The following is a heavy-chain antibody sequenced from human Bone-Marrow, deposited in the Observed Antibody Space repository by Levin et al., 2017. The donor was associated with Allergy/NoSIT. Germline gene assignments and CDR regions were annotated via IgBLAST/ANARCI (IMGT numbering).Heavy chain of an antibody. V-gene: IGHV3-33*01. D-gene: IGHD3-16*01. CDR3: ARSMGATWYGLDV. CDR1: GFNFNNYG. Sequence: LSLTCAASGFNFNNYGMHWVRQAPGKGLEWVADIWHDGSKQDYADSVKGRFTISRDNSKNTLFLLMNSLRAEETAVYYCARSMGATWYGLDVWGQGTTVTVSS. CDR2: IWHDGSKQ. J-gene: IGHJ6*02.